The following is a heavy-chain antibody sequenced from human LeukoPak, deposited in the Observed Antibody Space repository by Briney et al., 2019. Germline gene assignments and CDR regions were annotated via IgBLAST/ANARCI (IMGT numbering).Heavy chain of an antibody. V-gene: IGHV4-34*01. CDR1: VGSFSGYY. D-gene: IGHD2-2*01. Sequence: SDTLSLTCAVYVGSFSGYYWSWIREPPGKGVEWIGEINHSGSTNYNPSLKSRVTISVDTSKNQFSLKLSSVTAADTAVYYCARIPTNAVPAAHNGFDIWGQGTMLTVSS. CDR3: ARIPTNAVPAAHNGFDI. CDR2: INHSGST. J-gene: IGHJ3*02.